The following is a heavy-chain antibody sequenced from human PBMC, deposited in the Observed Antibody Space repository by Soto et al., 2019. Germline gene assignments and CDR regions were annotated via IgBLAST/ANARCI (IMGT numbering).Heavy chain of an antibody. Sequence: EVQLVESGGNLIQPGGSLRLSCAASGFTFSSYWMHWVRQAPGKGLVWVSRINSDGSSTSYVDSVKGRFTISRDNDQNTLYLQINSLRVEDTAVYYCARRGQEGPGLAHWGQGTLVTVSS. J-gene: IGHJ5*02. CDR3: ARRGQEGPGLAH. CDR2: INSDGSST. CDR1: GFTFSSYW. V-gene: IGHV3-74*01.